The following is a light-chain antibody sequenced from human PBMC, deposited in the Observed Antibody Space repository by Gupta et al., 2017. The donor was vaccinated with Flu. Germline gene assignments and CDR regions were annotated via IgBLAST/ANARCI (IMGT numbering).Light chain of an antibody. J-gene: IGLJ1*01. CDR1: SSTIGVGYD. V-gene: IGLV1-40*01. Sequence: TISSTGRSSTIGVGYDLHWHQHLPGTAPNLLIFYNNSRLSAVPARFSGSKYGTSASIATTGLQAEDAADYYCQSYDSSRDGYVFGTGTKLTVL. CDR3: QSYDSSRDGYV. CDR2: YNN.